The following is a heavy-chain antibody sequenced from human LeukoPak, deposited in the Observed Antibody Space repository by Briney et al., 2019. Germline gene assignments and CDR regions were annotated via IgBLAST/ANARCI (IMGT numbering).Heavy chain of an antibody. CDR3: ARLDCISKTCYNY. CDR1: GDSISTDY. CDR2: INYSGNS. V-gene: IGHV4-59*08. Sequence: SETLSLTCTVSGDSISTDYWSWIRQSPGKGLEWIGYINYSGNSEYNPSLKSRVTISVDRSKNQVSLMMRSVTAADTAVYYCARLDCISKTCYNYWALGALVTVSS. J-gene: IGHJ4*01. D-gene: IGHD2-21*01.